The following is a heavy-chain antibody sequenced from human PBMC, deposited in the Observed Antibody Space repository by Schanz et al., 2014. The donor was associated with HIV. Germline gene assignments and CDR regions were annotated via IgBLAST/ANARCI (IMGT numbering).Heavy chain of an antibody. CDR1: GYNFGNLD. J-gene: IGHJ3*01. CDR2: MNPGSGNT. V-gene: IGHV1-8*02. Sequence: QVWLVQSGAEVKKPGASVRVSCKASGYNFGNLDINWVRQATGQGLEWLGWMNPGSGNTGYAWKFQGRVTMTRDTSIRTAYMELSSLRSDDTAVYYCARGGYYRGVGDYYVTTLDYWGRGTKVTVSS. CDR3: ARGGYYRGVGDYYVTTLDY. D-gene: IGHD2-21*01.